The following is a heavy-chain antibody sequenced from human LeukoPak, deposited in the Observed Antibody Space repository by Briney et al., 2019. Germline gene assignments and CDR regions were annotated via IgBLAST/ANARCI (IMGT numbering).Heavy chain of an antibody. D-gene: IGHD2-2*01. CDR2: ISAYNGNT. CDR3: ARVVVSSTPRNWFDP. CDR1: GYTFTSYG. J-gene: IGHJ5*02. V-gene: IGHV1-18*01. Sequence: ASVKVSCKASGYTFTSYGISWVRQAPGQGLEWMGWISAYNGNTNYAQKLQGRVTMTTDTSTSTADMELRSLRSDDTAVYYCARVVVSSTPRNWFDPWGQGTLVTVSS.